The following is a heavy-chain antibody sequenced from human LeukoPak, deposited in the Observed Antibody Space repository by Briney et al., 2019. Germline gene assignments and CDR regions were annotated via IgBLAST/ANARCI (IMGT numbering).Heavy chain of an antibody. CDR3: ARAPPEISGYYPEYFRH. Sequence: PVGSLRLSCAASGFTFSSYWMHWVRQAPGKGLVWVSRIKSDGNTNYADSVKGRFTISRDNAKNTVSLQMNSLRAEDTGVYYCARAPPEISGYYPEYFRHWGQGTLLTVSS. J-gene: IGHJ1*01. D-gene: IGHD3-22*01. CDR1: GFTFSSYW. CDR2: IKSDGNT. V-gene: IGHV3-74*01.